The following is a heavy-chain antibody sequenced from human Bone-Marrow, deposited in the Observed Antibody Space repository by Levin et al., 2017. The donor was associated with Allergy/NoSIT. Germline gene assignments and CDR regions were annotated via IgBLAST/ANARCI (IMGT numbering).Heavy chain of an antibody. CDR3: AKDVPFTGGGAIVY. Sequence: GGSLRLSCAASGLPFSDAWMTWVRHSPGKGLEWLGHIRSRAHGGTEHYAASVRGRFTISRDDSKNTLYLQMNSLKTEETAIYYCAKDVPFTGGGAIVYWGQGALVTVSS. CDR2: IRSRAHGGTE. J-gene: IGHJ4*02. CDR1: GLPFSDAW. D-gene: IGHD3-16*02. V-gene: IGHV3-15*01.